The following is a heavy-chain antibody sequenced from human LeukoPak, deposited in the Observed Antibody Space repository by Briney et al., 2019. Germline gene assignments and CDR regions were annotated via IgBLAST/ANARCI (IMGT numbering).Heavy chain of an antibody. D-gene: IGHD3-10*01. CDR1: GFSISSSNYY. Sequence: PSETLSLTCTVSGFSISSSNYYWGWIRQPPGKGLEWIGYIYYSGSTNYNPSLKSRVTISVDTSKNQFSLKLSSVTAADTAVYYCAGAYYGYDYYYYYGMDVWGKGTTVTVSS. CDR2: IYYSGST. J-gene: IGHJ6*04. V-gene: IGHV4-61*05. CDR3: AGAYYGYDYYYYYGMDV.